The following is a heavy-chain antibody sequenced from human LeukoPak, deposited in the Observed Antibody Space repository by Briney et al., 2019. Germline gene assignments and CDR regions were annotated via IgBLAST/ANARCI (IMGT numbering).Heavy chain of an antibody. CDR2: IYTSGST. CDR1: GDSISNYY. D-gene: IGHD3-22*01. V-gene: IGHV4-4*07. CDR3: ARRKYDSSGRWYFDL. J-gene: IGHJ2*01. Sequence: SETLSLTCTVSGDSISNYYWSWIRQPAGKGLEWIGRIYTSGSTNYNPSLKSRVTMSVDTSKNQFSLKLNSVTAADTAVYYCARRKYDSSGRWYFDLWGRGTLVTVSS.